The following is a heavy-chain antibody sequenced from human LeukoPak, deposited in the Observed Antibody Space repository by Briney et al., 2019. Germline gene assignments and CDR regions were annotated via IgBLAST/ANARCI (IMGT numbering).Heavy chain of an antibody. V-gene: IGHV4-59*01. CDR1: GGSISSYY. CDR2: IYYSGST. D-gene: IGHD3-10*01. Sequence: KSSETLSLTCTVSGGSISSYYWSWIRQPPGKGLEWIGYIYYSGSTNYNPSLKSRVTISVDTSKNQFSLKLSSVTAADTAVYYCARGVDPLLWFGESHIHFDYWGQGTLVTASS. J-gene: IGHJ4*02. CDR3: ARGVDPLLWFGESHIHFDY.